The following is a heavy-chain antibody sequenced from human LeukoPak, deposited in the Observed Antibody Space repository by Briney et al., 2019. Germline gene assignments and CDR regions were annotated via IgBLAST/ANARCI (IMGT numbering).Heavy chain of an antibody. V-gene: IGHV3-21*01. D-gene: IGHD5-12*01. J-gene: IGHJ4*02. CDR2: ISGSRGYI. CDR1: GVTFSIYS. CDR3: ARDVDIVATIVADY. Sequence: GGSLRLSCAASGVTFSIYSMNWVRQAPGKGLEWVSSISGSRGYIYSADSVKGRFTISRDNAKNSLYLRTNSMRAEDNAVYYCARDVDIVATIVADYWGQGTLVTVSS.